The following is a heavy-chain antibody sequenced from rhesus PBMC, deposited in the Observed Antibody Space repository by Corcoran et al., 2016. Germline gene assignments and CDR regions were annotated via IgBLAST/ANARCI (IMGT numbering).Heavy chain of an antibody. Sequence: ELQLVQSGAAVKQPGASVKISCQAYGYNCPAYYQLGGPQGPGKGIEWMGRFDTEDGKAIQAQKFKDRVNITADTSTDTAYMELSSLRSEDTAVYYCATGGWELQLGYWGQGVLVTVSS. CDR3: ATGGWELQLGY. CDR1: GYNCPAYY. J-gene: IGHJ4*01. V-gene: IGHV1-111*02. CDR2: FDTEDGKA. D-gene: IGHD1-44*02.